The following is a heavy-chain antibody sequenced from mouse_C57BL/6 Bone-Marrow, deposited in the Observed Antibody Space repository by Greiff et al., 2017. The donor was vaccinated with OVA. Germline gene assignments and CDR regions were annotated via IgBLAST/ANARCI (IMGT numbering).Heavy chain of an antibody. J-gene: IGHJ2*01. V-gene: IGHV1-76*01. Sequence: VKLQESGAELVRPGASVKLSCKASGYTFTDYYINWVKQRPGQGLEWIARIYPGSGNTYYNEKFKGKATLTAEKSSSTACMQLSSLTSEDSAVYFCAREGYWGQGTTLTVSS. CDR3: AREGY. CDR1: GYTFTDYY. CDR2: IYPGSGNT.